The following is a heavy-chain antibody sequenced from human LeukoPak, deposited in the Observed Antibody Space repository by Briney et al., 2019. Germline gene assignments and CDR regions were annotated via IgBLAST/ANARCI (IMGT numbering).Heavy chain of an antibody. CDR3: ARDNGYCSGGSCYWNWFDP. CDR2: IIPILGIA. Sequence: APVKVSCKASGGTFSSYTISWVRQAPGQGLEWMGRIIPILGIANYAQKFQGRVTITADKSTSTAYMELSSLRSEDTAVYYCARDNGYCSGGSCYWNWFDPWGQGTLVTVSS. CDR1: GGTFSSYT. V-gene: IGHV1-69*04. J-gene: IGHJ5*02. D-gene: IGHD2-15*01.